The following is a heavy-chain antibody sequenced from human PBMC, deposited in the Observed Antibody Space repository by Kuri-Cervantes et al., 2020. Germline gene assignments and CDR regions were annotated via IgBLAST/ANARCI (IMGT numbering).Heavy chain of an antibody. CDR2: IYYSGST. V-gene: IGHV4-61*05. CDR3: ARSVLRFLEWSLHGWFDP. D-gene: IGHD3-3*01. Sequence: GSLRLSCTVSGGSISSSSYYWGWIRQPPGKGLEWIGYIYYSGSTNYNPSLKSRVTISVDTSKNQFSLKLSSVTAADTAVYYCARSVLRFLEWSLHGWFDPWGQGTLVTVSS. CDR1: GGSISSSSYY. J-gene: IGHJ5*02.